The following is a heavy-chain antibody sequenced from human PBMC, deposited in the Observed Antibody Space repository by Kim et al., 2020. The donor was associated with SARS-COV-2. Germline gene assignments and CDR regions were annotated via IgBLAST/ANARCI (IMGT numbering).Heavy chain of an antibody. CDR1: GGSISSSSYY. CDR2: IYYSGRT. V-gene: IGHV4-39*01. D-gene: IGHD3-22*01. Sequence: SETLSLTCTVSGGSISSSSYYWGWIRQPPGKGLEWIGSIYYSGRTYYNPSLRSRVTISVDTSKNQFSLKLSSVTAADTALYYCARSSDYNWVVFDYWGQGTLVTVSS. J-gene: IGHJ4*02. CDR3: ARSSDYNWVVFDY.